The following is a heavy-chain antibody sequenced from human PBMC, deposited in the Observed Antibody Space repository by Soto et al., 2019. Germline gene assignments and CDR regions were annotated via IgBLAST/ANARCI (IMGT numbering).Heavy chain of an antibody. CDR3: AKDFATDGMDV. D-gene: IGHD2-15*01. CDR2: ISYDGSNK. J-gene: IGHJ6*02. V-gene: IGHV3-30*18. Sequence: GGSLRLSCAASGFTFSSYGMHWVRQAPGKGLEWVAVISYDGSNKYYADSVKGRFTISRDNSKNTLYLQMNSLRAEDTAVYYCAKDFATDGMDVWGQGTTVTVSS. CDR1: GFTFSSYG.